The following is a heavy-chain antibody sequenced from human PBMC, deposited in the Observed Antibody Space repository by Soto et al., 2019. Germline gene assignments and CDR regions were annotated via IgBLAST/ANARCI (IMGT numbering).Heavy chain of an antibody. CDR1: GSTFTSSY. Sequence: QVPLVQSGAEVKKPGASVKVSCKASGSTFTSSYMHWVRQAPGQGLEWMVIINPRGGSTSNAQKFQGRVTMTRDTPTSTVYMELSSLSSEDTAVYYCARAADPFDYWGQGTLVTVSS. CDR3: ARAADPFDY. J-gene: IGHJ4*02. CDR2: INPRGGST. V-gene: IGHV1-46*03.